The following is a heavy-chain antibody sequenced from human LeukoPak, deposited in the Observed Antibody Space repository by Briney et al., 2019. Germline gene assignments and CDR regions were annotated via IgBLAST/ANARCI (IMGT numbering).Heavy chain of an antibody. CDR3: ARMGGGYYYKVGYLEY. D-gene: IGHD3-22*01. CDR2: IYYSGST. J-gene: IGHJ4*02. Sequence: PSETLSLTYTVSGGSITSGSYYGSWIRQPPGKGLEWIGYIYYSGSTNYNPSLKSRVTISVDTSKNQFSLKLSSVTAADTAVYYCARMGGGYYYKVGYLEYGGQGTLVTVSS. V-gene: IGHV4-61*01. CDR1: GGSITSGSYY.